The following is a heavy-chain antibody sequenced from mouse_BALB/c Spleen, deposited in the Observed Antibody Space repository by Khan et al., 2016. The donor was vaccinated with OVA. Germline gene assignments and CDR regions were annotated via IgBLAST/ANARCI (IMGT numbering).Heavy chain of an antibody. CDR3: AMGRNY. CDR2: ISYSGST. CDR1: GYSITSDYA. V-gene: IGHV3-2*02. Sequence: EVQLQESGPGLVKPSQSLSLTCTVTGYSITSDYAWNWIRQFPGNKLEWMGYISYSGSTSYNPSLKSRISITRDTSKNQFFLQLNSVTSEDTATYYWAMGRNYWGQGTLVTVSA. D-gene: IGHD4-1*01. J-gene: IGHJ3*01.